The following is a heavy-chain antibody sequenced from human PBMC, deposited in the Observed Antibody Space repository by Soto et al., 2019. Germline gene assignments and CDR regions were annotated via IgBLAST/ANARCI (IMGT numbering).Heavy chain of an antibody. Sequence: PSETLSLTCSVSGGTISNSSYLWGWVRQPPGKGLQWIGGVSHIGSTNYNPSLKSRLTISVGTSKTQSSLRLDSVTAADTAVYYCCRKAVSGPRTGLAYWGQGILVTVSS. CDR2: VSHIGST. CDR1: GGTISNSSYL. CDR3: CRKAVSGPRTGLAY. V-gene: IGHV4-39*01. J-gene: IGHJ4*02. D-gene: IGHD6-19*01.